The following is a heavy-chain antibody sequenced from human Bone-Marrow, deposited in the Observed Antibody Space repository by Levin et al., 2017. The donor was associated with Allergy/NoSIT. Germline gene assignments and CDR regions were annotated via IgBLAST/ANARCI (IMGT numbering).Heavy chain of an antibody. V-gene: IGHV3-33*01. CDR1: GFTFSSYG. CDR3: ARDQDSSAGGAEYFQH. Sequence: SCAASGFTFSSYGMHWVRQAPGKGLEWVAVIWYDGSNKYYADSVKGRFTISRDNSKNTLYLQMNSLRAEDTAVYYCARDQDSSAGGAEYFQHWGQGTLVTVSS. CDR2: IWYDGSNK. J-gene: IGHJ1*01. D-gene: IGHD6-25*01.